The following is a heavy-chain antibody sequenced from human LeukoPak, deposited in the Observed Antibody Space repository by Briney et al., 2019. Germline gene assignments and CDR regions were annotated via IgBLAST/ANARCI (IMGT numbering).Heavy chain of an antibody. CDR1: GVTFSNVW. J-gene: IGHJ4*02. Sequence: PGGSLRLSCAASGVTFSNVWMTWVRQAPGKGLEWVGRIKSNADGGTPDYAAPVKGRFTISRSDSKNTLYLQMNILKTEDTAVYYCTRIYYDSSGPDYWGQGTLVTVSS. CDR3: TRIYYDSSGPDY. CDR2: IKSNADGGTP. V-gene: IGHV3-15*01. D-gene: IGHD3-22*01.